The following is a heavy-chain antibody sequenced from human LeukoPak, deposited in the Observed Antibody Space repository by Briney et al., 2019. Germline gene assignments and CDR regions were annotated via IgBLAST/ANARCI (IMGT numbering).Heavy chain of an antibody. Sequence: AGGSLRLSCAASGFTFSDYNMNWVRQAPGKGLEWVSYITDSGNTIHYADSVKGRFTISRDNAKNSLYLQMNSLRAEDTAVYYCARDVGYYFDFWGQGTLVTVSS. CDR2: ITDSGNTI. CDR1: GFTFSDYN. CDR3: ARDVGYYFDF. J-gene: IGHJ4*02. D-gene: IGHD1-26*01. V-gene: IGHV3-11*01.